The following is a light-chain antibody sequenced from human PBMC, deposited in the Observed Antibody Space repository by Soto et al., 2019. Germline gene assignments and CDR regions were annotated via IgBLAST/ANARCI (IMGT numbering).Light chain of an antibody. V-gene: IGKV3-20*01. Sequence: EIVLIQSPATLSLSPGERATLYCRASQSVSSSYLAWYQQKPGQAPRLLIYGASSRATGIPDRFSGSVSGTDFTLTISRLETEDFAVYDCQQSGSSPRTFCQWTKVDIK. CDR3: QQSGSSPRT. J-gene: IGKJ1*01. CDR1: QSVSSSY. CDR2: GAS.